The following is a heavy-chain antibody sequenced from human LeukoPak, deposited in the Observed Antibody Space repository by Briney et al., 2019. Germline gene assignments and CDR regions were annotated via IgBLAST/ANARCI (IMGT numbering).Heavy chain of an antibody. Sequence: GASVKVSCKASGYTFTGYYMHWVRQAPGQGLEWMGWINPNSGGTNYAQKFQGRVTVTRDTSISTAYMELSRLRSDDTAVYYCARGFRLRGWSNWFDPWGQGTLVTVSS. CDR1: GYTFTGYY. D-gene: IGHD3-10*01. J-gene: IGHJ5*02. V-gene: IGHV1-2*02. CDR3: ARGFRLRGWSNWFDP. CDR2: INPNSGGT.